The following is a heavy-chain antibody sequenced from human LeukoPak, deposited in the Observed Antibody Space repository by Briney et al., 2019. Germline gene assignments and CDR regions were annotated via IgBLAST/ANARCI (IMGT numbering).Heavy chain of an antibody. J-gene: IGHJ4*02. CDR2: ISWNSGSI. V-gene: IGHV3-9*01. CDR1: GFTFDDYA. D-gene: IGHD3-9*01. Sequence: GGSLRLSCAASGFTFDDYAMHWVRQAPGKGLEWVSGISWNSGSIGYADSVKGRFTISGDNAKNSLYLQMNSLRAEDTALYYCAKDRTPGILTGYPDYWGQGTLVTVSS. CDR3: AKDRTPGILTGYPDY.